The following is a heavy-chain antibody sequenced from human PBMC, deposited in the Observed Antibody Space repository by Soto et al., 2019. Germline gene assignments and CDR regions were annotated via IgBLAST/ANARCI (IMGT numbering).Heavy chain of an antibody. CDR1: GFTFSSYA. Sequence: EVQLLESGGGLVQPGGSLRLSCAASGFTFSSYAMSWVRQAPGKGLEWVSASSGSGGSTYYADSVKGRCTISRDNSKNTLYLQMHSLRAEDTAVYYCAKAREYDYGARYDYYFDYWRQGTVVTVSS. V-gene: IGHV3-23*01. D-gene: IGHD4-17*01. J-gene: IGHJ4*02. CDR3: AKAREYDYGARYDYYFDY. CDR2: SSGSGGST.